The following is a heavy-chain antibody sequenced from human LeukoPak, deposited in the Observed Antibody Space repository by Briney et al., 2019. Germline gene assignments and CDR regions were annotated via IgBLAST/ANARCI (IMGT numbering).Heavy chain of an antibody. CDR3: ARSRLGSGYFDY. Sequence: SETLSLTCTVSGGSISSYYWSWIRQPPGKGLEWIGYIYYSGSTNYNHSLKSRVTISVDTPKNQFSLKLSSVTAADTAVYYCARSRLGSGYFDYWGQGTLVTVSS. D-gene: IGHD3-3*01. CDR1: GGSISSYY. V-gene: IGHV4-59*01. CDR2: IYYSGST. J-gene: IGHJ4*02.